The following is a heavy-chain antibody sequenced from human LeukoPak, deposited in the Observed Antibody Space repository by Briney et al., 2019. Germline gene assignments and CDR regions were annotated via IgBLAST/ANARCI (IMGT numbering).Heavy chain of an antibody. V-gene: IGHV1-69*10. CDR1: GGTFSSYA. Sequence: SVKVSCKASGGTFSSYAISWVRQAPGQGLEWMGGIIPILGTANYAQKFQGRVTITADKSTSTAYMELSSLRSEDTAVYYCARSHYYGSGSHDAFDIWGQGTMVAVSS. J-gene: IGHJ3*02. CDR2: IIPILGTA. D-gene: IGHD3-10*01. CDR3: ARSHYYGSGSHDAFDI.